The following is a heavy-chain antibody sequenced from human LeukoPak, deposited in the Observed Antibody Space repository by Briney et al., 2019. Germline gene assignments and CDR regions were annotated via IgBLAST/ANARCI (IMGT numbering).Heavy chain of an antibody. CDR3: ARGFRLSAIEDWFDP. J-gene: IGHJ5*02. D-gene: IGHD2-2*02. V-gene: IGHV1-2*02. CDR1: GYTFTAYY. CDR2: ITPNSGGT. Sequence: ASVKVSCKASGYTFTAYYMHWVRQAPGQGLEWMGWITPNSGGTKYAQRFQGRVTMTRDTSISTAYMELSGLRSDDTAVYYCARGFRLSAIEDWFDPWGQGTLVTVSS.